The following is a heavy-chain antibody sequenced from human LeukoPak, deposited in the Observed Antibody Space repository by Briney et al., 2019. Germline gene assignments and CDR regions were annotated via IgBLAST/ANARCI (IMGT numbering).Heavy chain of an antibody. D-gene: IGHD3-10*01. Sequence: GGSLRLSCAASGFTFSNAWMNWVRQAPGKGLEWVDRIKIKSHGETTDYGAPVKGRFTISRDDSKSMLYLQMNNLRTEDTAVYFCTAGIGELRIWSDYWGQGTLVTVSS. J-gene: IGHJ4*02. CDR1: GFTFSNAW. CDR3: TAGIGELRIWSDY. CDR2: IKIKSHGETT. V-gene: IGHV3-15*01.